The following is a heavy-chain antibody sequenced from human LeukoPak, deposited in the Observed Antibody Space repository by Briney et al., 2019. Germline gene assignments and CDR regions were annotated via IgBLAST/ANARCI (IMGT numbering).Heavy chain of an antibody. CDR1: GFTFSSYA. J-gene: IGHJ4*02. V-gene: IGHV3-23*01. CDR2: ISSGDST. CDR3: AKDATASPYFHWFDN. Sequence: GGSLRLSCAASGFTFSSYAMNCVRQAPGKGLEWVAGISSGDSTFHAESVKGRFTISRDKSKDTLYLQMNSLRAEDTAVYYCAKDATASPYFHWFDNWGQGTQVIVSS. D-gene: IGHD3-9*01.